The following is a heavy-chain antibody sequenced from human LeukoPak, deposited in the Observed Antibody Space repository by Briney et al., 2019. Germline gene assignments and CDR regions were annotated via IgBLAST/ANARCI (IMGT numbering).Heavy chain of an antibody. J-gene: IGHJ4*02. CDR1: GFSFSSYE. CDR2: ISSNGDYI. CDR3: AKESGKFDY. Sequence: GGSLRLSCAASGFSFSSYEMNWVRQAPGKGLEWVSSISSNGDYIYYGDSVKGRFSISRDNSKNSLYLQMDSLRSEDTAMYYCAKESGKFDYWGQGTLVVVSS. V-gene: IGHV3-21*04.